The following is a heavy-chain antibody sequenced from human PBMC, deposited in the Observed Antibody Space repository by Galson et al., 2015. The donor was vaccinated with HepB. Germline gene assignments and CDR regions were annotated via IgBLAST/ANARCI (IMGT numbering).Heavy chain of an antibody. D-gene: IGHD6-13*01. CDR2: IGSKANSYAT. V-gene: IGHV3-73*01. CDR3: TRLGYLSGYSSL. Sequence: SLRLSCAASGFTFSGSAMHWVRQASGRGLEWVGRIGSKANSYATAYAASVKGRFTISRDDSKNTAYMQMNSLKTEDTAVYYCTRLGYLSGYSSLWGQGTLVTVPS. J-gene: IGHJ4*02. CDR1: GFTFSGSA.